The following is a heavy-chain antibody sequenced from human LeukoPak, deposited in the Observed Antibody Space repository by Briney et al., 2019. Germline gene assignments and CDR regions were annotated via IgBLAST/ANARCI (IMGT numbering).Heavy chain of an antibody. D-gene: IGHD2-15*01. CDR1: GFTFSSYA. V-gene: IGHV3-23*01. J-gene: IGHJ4*02. Sequence: GSLRLSCAASGFTFSSYAMSWVRQAPGKGLEWVSAISGSGGSTYYADSVKGRFTISRDNSKNTLYLQMNSLRAEDTAVYYCAKGTSHCSGGSCYVDYFDYWGQGTLVTVSS. CDR2: ISGSGGST. CDR3: AKGTSHCSGGSCYVDYFDY.